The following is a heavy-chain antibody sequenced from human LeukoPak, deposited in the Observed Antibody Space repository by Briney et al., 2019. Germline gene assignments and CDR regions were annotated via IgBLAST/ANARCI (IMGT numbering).Heavy chain of an antibody. V-gene: IGHV3-7*01. CDR2: IKQDGSEK. CDR1: GFTFSSYW. D-gene: IGHD3-22*01. Sequence: GGSLRLSCAASGFTFSSYWMSWVRQAPGKGLEWVANIKQDGSEKYYVDSVKGRFTISRDNAKNSLYLQMNSLRAEDTAVYYCARVTRVTMIVVVIKTYYFDYWGQGTLVTVSS. CDR3: ARVTRVTMIVVVIKTYYFDY. J-gene: IGHJ4*02.